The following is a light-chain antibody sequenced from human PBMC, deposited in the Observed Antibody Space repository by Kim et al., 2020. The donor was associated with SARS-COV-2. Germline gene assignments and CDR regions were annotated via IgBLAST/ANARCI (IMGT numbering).Light chain of an antibody. Sequence: VAPGKTARITCGGDNIGSKSVHWYQRKPGQAPVVVIYYDTGRPSGVPERFSGSNSGDTATLTISRVEAGDEADYYCQVWDRSTNRVFGGGTQLTVL. CDR2: YDT. J-gene: IGLJ3*02. V-gene: IGLV3-21*04. CDR3: QVWDRSTNRV. CDR1: NIGSKS.